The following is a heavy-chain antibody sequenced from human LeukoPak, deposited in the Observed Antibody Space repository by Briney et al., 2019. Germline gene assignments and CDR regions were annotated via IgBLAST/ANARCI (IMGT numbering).Heavy chain of an antibody. D-gene: IGHD2-21*01. CDR1: GGSVSSYY. Sequence: SETLSLTCTVSGGSVSSYYWSWMRQSPGKGLGWIGYVYYRGSTNYNPALKSRVTISLDTSENQFSLKLSSVTAADTAVYYCAREANSPTARYWYFDLWGRGTQVTVSS. CDR2: VYYRGST. CDR3: AREANSPTARYWYFDL. J-gene: IGHJ2*01. V-gene: IGHV4-59*02.